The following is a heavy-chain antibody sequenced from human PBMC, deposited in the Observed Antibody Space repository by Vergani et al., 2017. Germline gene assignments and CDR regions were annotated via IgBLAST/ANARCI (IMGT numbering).Heavy chain of an antibody. V-gene: IGHV1-2*02. CDR1: GYTFTDYF. CDR2: INPNSGGT. D-gene: IGHD1-14*01. J-gene: IGHJ4*02. CDR3: ARVGTISNRDYLDY. Sequence: QVQLVQSGAEVKKPGASVKVSCKASGYTFTDYFMHWVRQAPGQGLEWMGWINPNSGGTNYAQKFQGRVTMTRDTSISTAYMELSNLGSDDTAVYYCARVGTISNRDYLDYWGEGTLVTVSS.